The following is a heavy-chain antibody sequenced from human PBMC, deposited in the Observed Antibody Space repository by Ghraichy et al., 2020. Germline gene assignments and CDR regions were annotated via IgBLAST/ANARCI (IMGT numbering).Heavy chain of an antibody. CDR3: ARLPVTLQGINWFDS. CDR2: IYYSGTT. V-gene: IGHV4-39*01. D-gene: IGHD2-21*02. CDR1: GGSISSSSYY. J-gene: IGHJ5*01. Sequence: SQTLSLTCIVSGGSISSSSYYWGGIRQPPGKGLEWIGSIYYSGTTYYNPSLKSRVTISVDTSKNQFSLKLSSVTAADTAVYYCARLPVTLQGINWFDSWGQGTLVTVSS.